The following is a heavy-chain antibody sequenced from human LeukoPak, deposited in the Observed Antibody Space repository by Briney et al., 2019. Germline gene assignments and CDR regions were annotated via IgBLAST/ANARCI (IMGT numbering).Heavy chain of an antibody. D-gene: IGHD6-13*01. CDR1: GGSFSDSF. CDR2: INHTGNS. Sequence: PSETLSLTCAVYGGSFSDSFWSWIRQSPGKGLEWIGEINHTGNSNYNPSLKSRVTLSVDTSKNQFSLKLSTVTAADTAVYYCAIIPRAAAGPSARSPFHYWGQGTLVTVSS. CDR3: AIIPRAAAGPSARSPFHY. J-gene: IGHJ4*02. V-gene: IGHV4-34*01.